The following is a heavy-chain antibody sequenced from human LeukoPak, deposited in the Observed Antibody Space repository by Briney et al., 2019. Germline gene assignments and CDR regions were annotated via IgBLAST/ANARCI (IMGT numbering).Heavy chain of an antibody. J-gene: IGHJ6*03. Sequence: GGSLRLSCAASGFTFSSYWMSWVRQAPGKGLEWVANIKQDGSEKYYVDSVKGRFTISRDNAKNSLYLQMNSLRAEDTAVYYCARSNLLRYFDWLSGSYYYYYYMDVWGKGTTVTVSS. CDR3: ARSNLLRYFDWLSGSYYYYYYMDV. D-gene: IGHD3-9*01. CDR2: IKQDGSEK. CDR1: GFTFSSYW. V-gene: IGHV3-7*01.